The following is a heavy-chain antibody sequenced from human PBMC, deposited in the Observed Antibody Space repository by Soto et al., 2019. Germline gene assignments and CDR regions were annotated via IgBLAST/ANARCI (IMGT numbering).Heavy chain of an antibody. CDR2: VSADSGNT. J-gene: IGHJ4*02. D-gene: IGHD2-2*03. V-gene: IGHV1-18*01. Sequence: VHLVQSGAGVKKPGASVKVSCKAYGYTFSAYGISWVRQAPGQGLEWVGWVSADSGNTRYAQKVQGRVTMTTDTSTSTAYMEVRSLRSDDTAVYYCVVDYKDRSGYWGHWGQGTLVTVSS. CDR3: VVDYKDRSGYWGH. CDR1: GYTFSAYG.